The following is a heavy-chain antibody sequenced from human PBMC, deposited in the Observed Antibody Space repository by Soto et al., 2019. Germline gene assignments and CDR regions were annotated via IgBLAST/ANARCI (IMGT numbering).Heavy chain of an antibody. CDR2: INAGNWNT. V-gene: IGHV1-3*01. Sequence: ASVKVSCKASGYTFSNFAMHWVRQAPGQRLEWMGWINAGNWNTNYAQKFQGRVTITADKSTGTAYMELNSLRSEDTAVYYCVRDSPIGSTFSGYDGIDYWGQGTLVTVSS. CDR3: VRDSPIGSTFSGYDGIDY. D-gene: IGHD5-12*01. J-gene: IGHJ4*02. CDR1: GYTFSNFA.